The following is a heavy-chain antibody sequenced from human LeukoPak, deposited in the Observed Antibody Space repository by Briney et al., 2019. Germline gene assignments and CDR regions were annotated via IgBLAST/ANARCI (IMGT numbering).Heavy chain of an antibody. J-gene: IGHJ4*02. Sequence: SVKVSCKASGGTFSSYAISRVRQAPGQGLEWMGRIIPILGIANYAQKFQGRVTITADKSTSTAYVELSSLRSEDTAVYYCARSGIAAAGTAFDYWGQGTLVTVSS. CDR3: ARSGIAAAGTAFDY. D-gene: IGHD6-13*01. CDR2: IIPILGIA. V-gene: IGHV1-69*04. CDR1: GGTFSSYA.